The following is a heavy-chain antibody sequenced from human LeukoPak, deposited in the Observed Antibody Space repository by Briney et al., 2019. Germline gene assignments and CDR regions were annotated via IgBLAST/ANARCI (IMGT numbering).Heavy chain of an antibody. CDR3: ARGRYSSSHYYGMDV. J-gene: IGHJ6*02. Sequence: SVKVSCKASGGTFSSYAISWVRQAPGQGLEWMGRIIPILGIANYAQKFQGRVTITADKSTSTAYMELSSLRSEDTAVYYCARGRYSSSHYYGMDVWGQGTTVTVSS. CDR1: GGTFSSYA. CDR2: IIPILGIA. D-gene: IGHD6-13*01. V-gene: IGHV1-69*04.